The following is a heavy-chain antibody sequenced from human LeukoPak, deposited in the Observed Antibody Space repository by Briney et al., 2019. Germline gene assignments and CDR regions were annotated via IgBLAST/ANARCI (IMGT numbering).Heavy chain of an antibody. CDR3: ARVSLAQAPPGRNYYGMDV. CDR1: GFTFSSYG. D-gene: IGHD3-3*02. Sequence: PGGSLRLSCAASGFTFSSYGMHWVRQAPGKGLEWVAFIRYDGSNKYYADSVKGRFTISRDNSKNTLYLQMNGLKAEDTAVYYCARVSLAQAPPGRNYYGMDVWGQGTTVTVSS. J-gene: IGHJ6*02. V-gene: IGHV3-30*02. CDR2: IRYDGSNK.